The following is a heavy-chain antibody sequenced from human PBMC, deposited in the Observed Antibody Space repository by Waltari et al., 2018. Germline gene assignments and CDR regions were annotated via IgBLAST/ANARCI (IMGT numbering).Heavy chain of an antibody. CDR1: GYTFTSYG. CDR2: ISAYNGNT. D-gene: IGHD3-22*01. V-gene: IGHV1-18*01. Sequence: QVQLVQSGAEVKKPGASVKVSCKASGYTFTSYGISWVRQAPGQGLEWMGWISAYNGNTNYAQKLQGRVTRTTDTSTSTAYMELRSLRSDDTAVYYCARVHYYYDSSGYSDYWGQGTLVTVSS. J-gene: IGHJ4*02. CDR3: ARVHYYYDSSGYSDY.